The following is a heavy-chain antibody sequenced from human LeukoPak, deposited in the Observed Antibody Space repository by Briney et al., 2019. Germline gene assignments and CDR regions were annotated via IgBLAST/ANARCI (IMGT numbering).Heavy chain of an antibody. D-gene: IGHD3-16*02. CDR3: ARGLENDYVWGSYRY. Sequence: PSETLSLTCTVSGGSISSYYWSWIRQPPRKGLQWIGYIHYTGSTNYNPSLKSRVTISVNTSKNQFSLKLSSVTAADTAVYYCARGLENDYVWGSYRYWGQGTLVTVSS. CDR1: GGSISSYY. V-gene: IGHV4-59*12. CDR2: IHYTGST. J-gene: IGHJ4*02.